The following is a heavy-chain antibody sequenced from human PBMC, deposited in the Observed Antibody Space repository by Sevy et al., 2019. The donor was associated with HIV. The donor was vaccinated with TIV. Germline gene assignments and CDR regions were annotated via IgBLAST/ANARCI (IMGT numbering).Heavy chain of an antibody. V-gene: IGHV3-33*06. CDR1: GFTFRRYG. CDR2: IWFDGTQK. CDR3: AKDFFEGDVISNFDS. D-gene: IGHD3-3*01. J-gene: IGHJ4*02. Sequence: GESLKISCAASGFTFRRYGMHWVRRAPGKGLEWVAGIWFDGTQKYYLESVKGRFSISRDNSKKMVYLQMNSLRAEDTAVFYCAKDFFEGDVISNFDSWGQGTLVTVSS.